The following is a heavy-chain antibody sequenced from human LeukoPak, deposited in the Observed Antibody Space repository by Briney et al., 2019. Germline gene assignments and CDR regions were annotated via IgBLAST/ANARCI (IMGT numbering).Heavy chain of an antibody. D-gene: IGHD6-6*01. J-gene: IGHJ4*02. V-gene: IGHV4-59*12. CDR1: GGSISSYY. Sequence: ASETLSLTCTVSGGSISSYYWSWIRQPPGKGLEWIGYIYYSGSTNYNPSLRSRVTISLDTSKNQFSLRLSSVTAADTAVYYCASHSRIAAFDYWGQGTLVTVSS. CDR3: ASHSRIAAFDY. CDR2: IYYSGST.